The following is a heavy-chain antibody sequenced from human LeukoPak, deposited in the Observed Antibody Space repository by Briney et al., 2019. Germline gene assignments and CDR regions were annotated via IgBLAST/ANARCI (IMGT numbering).Heavy chain of an antibody. Sequence: ASVKISCKASGGTSSSYAISWVRQAPGEGLEWMGGIIPIFGTANYAQKFQGRVTITTDESTSTAHMELSSLRSEDTAVYYCASKGTGTDEAFDIWGQGAMVTVSS. CDR2: IIPIFGTA. D-gene: IGHD1-7*01. V-gene: IGHV1-69*05. CDR3: ASKGTGTDEAFDI. J-gene: IGHJ3*02. CDR1: GGTSSSYA.